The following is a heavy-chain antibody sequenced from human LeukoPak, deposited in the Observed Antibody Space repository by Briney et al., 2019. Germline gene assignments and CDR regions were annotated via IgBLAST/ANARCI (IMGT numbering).Heavy chain of an antibody. Sequence: SATLSLTWTAAGGSISSGSYYWSWIRQPAGKGMEWIGRTYTSGSTNYNLSLKSRVTISVDTSKNQFSLKLSSVTAADTAVYYCARGGYSGYVAWFDPWGQGTLVTVSS. V-gene: IGHV4-61*02. CDR1: GGSISSGSYY. D-gene: IGHD5-12*01. J-gene: IGHJ5*02. CDR3: ARGGYSGYVAWFDP. CDR2: TYTSGST.